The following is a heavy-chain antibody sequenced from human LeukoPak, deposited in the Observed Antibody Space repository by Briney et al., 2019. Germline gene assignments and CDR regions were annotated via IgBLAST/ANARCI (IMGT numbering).Heavy chain of an antibody. CDR1: GFTFSSYG. CDR3: AKDPSSSWYGFDP. V-gene: IGHV3-30*18. J-gene: IGHJ5*02. CDR2: ISYDGGNK. Sequence: PGGSLRLSCAASGFTFSSYGMHWVRQAPGRDLEWVAVISYDGGNKYYADSVKGRFTISRDNSKNTLYLQMNSLRAEDTAVYYCAKDPSSSWYGFDPWGQGTLVTVSS. D-gene: IGHD6-13*01.